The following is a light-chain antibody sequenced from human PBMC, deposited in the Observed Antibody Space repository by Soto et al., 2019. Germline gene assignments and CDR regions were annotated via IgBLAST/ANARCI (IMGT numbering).Light chain of an antibody. CDR3: SSYEANNNSLV. Sequence: QALLPQPACVSACPGQSITISSPGTSTDIGYHTYVSWYQQHTGKAPELLIFEVSSRPSGVPDRFSASKSGNTASLTVSGLQAEDEADYFCSSYEANNNSLVFGGGTK. CDR1: STDIGYHTY. CDR2: EVS. V-gene: IGLV2-8*01. J-gene: IGLJ2*01.